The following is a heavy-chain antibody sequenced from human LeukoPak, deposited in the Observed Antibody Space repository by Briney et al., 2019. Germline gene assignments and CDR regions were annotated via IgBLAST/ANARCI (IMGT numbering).Heavy chain of an antibody. CDR1: GFTFSSYW. D-gene: IGHD3-22*01. Sequence: GGSLRLSCAASGFTFSSYWMHWVRQAPGKGPVWVSRINTDGSRTSYADSVKGRFTISRDNAKNTLYLQMNSLRAEDTAVYYCARVRADYDTSGYDYWGQGTRVTVSS. CDR3: ARVRADYDTSGYDY. J-gene: IGHJ4*02. V-gene: IGHV3-74*01. CDR2: INTDGSRT.